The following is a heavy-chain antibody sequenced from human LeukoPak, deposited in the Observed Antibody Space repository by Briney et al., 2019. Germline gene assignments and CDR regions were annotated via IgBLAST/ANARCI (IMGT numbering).Heavy chain of an antibody. CDR2: ISYDGVIK. D-gene: IGHD3-16*01. Sequence: GGSLRLSCAASGFTFNSFGMHWVRQVPGKGLEWLALISYDGVIKFYADSVKGRFTISRDNSMKTLRLQINSVRLEDTGLYFCAKDWGTVNWFDSWGQGTLVTVSS. J-gene: IGHJ5*01. V-gene: IGHV3-30*18. CDR1: GFTFNSFG. CDR3: AKDWGTVNWFDS.